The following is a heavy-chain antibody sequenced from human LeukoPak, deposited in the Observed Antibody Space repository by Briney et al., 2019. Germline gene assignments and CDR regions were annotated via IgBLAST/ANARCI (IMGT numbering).Heavy chain of an antibody. J-gene: IGHJ5*02. V-gene: IGHV3-23*01. CDR1: GFTFNSYA. CDR2: IGGSGGTT. D-gene: IGHD2-2*01. Sequence: GGSLRLSCAASGFTFNSYAMSWVRQAPGKGLEWVSAIGGSGGTTYYADSVKGRFTISRDNSKNTLYLQMNSLRAEDTAVYYCARTGYCSSTSCSAGFDPWGQGTLVTVSS. CDR3: ARTGYCSSTSCSAGFDP.